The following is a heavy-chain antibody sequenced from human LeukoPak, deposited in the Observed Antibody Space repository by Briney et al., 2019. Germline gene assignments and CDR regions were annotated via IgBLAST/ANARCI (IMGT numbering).Heavy chain of an antibody. CDR1: GYTFTGYY. CDR3: ARVRRVVVAVDAFDI. J-gene: IGHJ3*02. CDR2: INPNSGGT. Sequence: ASVKVSCKASGYTFTGYYMHWVRQAPGQGPEWMGWINPNSGGTNYAQKFQGRVTMTRDTSISTAYMELSRLRSDDTAVYYCARVRRVVVAVDAFDIWGQGTMVTVSS. V-gene: IGHV1-2*02. D-gene: IGHD2-15*01.